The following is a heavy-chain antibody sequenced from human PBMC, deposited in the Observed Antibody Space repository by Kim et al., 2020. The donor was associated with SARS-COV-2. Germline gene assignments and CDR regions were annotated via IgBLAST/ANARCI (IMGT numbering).Heavy chain of an antibody. J-gene: IGHJ4*02. Sequence: GGSLRLSCAASGFTFSSYAMSWVRQAPGKGLEWVSAISGSGGSTYYADSVKGRFTISRDNSKNTLYLQMHSLRAEDTAVYYCAKDRGDIVVVPAGPPSPVYTREIDYWGQGTLVTVSS. D-gene: IGHD2-2*01. V-gene: IGHV3-23*01. CDR2: ISGSGGST. CDR1: GFTFSSYA. CDR3: AKDRGDIVVVPAGPPSPVYTREIDY.